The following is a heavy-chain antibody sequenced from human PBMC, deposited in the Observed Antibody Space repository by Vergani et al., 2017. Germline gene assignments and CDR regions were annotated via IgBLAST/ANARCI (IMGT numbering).Heavy chain of an antibody. D-gene: IGHD3-22*01. J-gene: IGHJ4*02. CDR2: ISHSGST. CDR1: GGSISSRNW. CDR3: ARWGITMIVDFDY. Sequence: QVQLQESGPGLVKPPGTLSLTCAVSGGSISSRNWWSWVRQTPGKGLEWIGEISHSGSTNYNPSLKSRVTISVDKSKNQFSLKLSSVTAADTAVYYCARWGITMIVDFDYWGQGTLVTVSS. V-gene: IGHV4-4*03.